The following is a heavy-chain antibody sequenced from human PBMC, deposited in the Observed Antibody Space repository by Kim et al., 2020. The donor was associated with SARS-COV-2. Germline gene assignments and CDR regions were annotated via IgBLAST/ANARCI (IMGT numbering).Heavy chain of an antibody. J-gene: IGHJ5*02. CDR1: GFSFSSYG. D-gene: IGHD6-13*01. CDR2: IWYDGSNK. CDR3: ARDASPSWYGSVNWFHP. V-gene: IGHV3-33*01. Sequence: GGSLRLSCAASGFSFSSYGMHWVRQAPGKGLERVAVIWYDGSNKYYADSVKGRFTISRDNSKNTLFLHMNSLRAEDTALSYCARDASPSWYGSVNWFHP.